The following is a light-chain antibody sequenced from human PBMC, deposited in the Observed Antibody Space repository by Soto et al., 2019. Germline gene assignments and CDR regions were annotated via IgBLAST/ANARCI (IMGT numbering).Light chain of an antibody. V-gene: IGLV1-47*01. CDR2: HNY. CDR1: TSNIGSDF. J-gene: IGLJ1*01. CDR3: SAWDGSLSAYV. Sequence: QSALTQPPSASGTPGQRVTISCSGSTSNIGSDFVYWYQQLPGTAPKLLIYHNYQRPSGVPDRFSGSKSGTSGSLAISDLRSEDEADYYCSAWDGSLSAYVFGAGTQLTVL.